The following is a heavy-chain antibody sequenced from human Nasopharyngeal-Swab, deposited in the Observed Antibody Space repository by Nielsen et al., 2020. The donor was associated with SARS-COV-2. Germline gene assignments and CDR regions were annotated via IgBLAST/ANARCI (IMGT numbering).Heavy chain of an antibody. CDR3: GRVKAAGTSFYYYYHMDV. Sequence: ASVKVSCKASGYIFTSYGISWVRQAPGQGLEWMGWISAYNGNTKYARNLQGRVTMTTDTSTSTAYMELGSLRSDDTAVYYCGRVKAAGTSFYYYYHMDVWGKGTTVTVSS. CDR2: ISAYNGNT. J-gene: IGHJ6*03. V-gene: IGHV1-18*04. D-gene: IGHD6-13*01. CDR1: GYIFTSYG.